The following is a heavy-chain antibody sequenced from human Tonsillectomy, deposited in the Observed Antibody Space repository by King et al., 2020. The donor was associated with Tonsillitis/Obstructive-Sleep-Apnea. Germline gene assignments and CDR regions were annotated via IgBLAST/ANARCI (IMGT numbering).Heavy chain of an antibody. CDR3: ARGHDYSKTGY. CDR2: VDYSGCT. J-gene: IGHJ4*02. V-gene: IGHV4-61*08. D-gene: IGHD4-11*01. Sequence: QLQESGPGLVKPSDTLSLTCTFSGGSVSRGGYYWIWVRQPPGKRLEWIWCVDYSGCTKYNPPLNSRGTLSVDTSKHRFSLTLSSVTAADTAVYYCARGHDYSKTGYWGQGTLVTVSS. CDR1: GGSVSRGGYY.